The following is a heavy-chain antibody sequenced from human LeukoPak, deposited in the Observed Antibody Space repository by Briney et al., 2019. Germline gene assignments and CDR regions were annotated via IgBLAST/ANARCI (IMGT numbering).Heavy chain of an antibody. CDR3: ARDDYSTYSSSWYGWTTEGY. CDR1: GYTFTSYG. J-gene: IGHJ4*02. D-gene: IGHD6-13*01. CDR2: ISVYNGNT. Sequence: ASVKVSCKASGYTFTSYGISWVRQAPGQGLEWMGWISVYNGNTNYAQKLQGRVTMTTDTSTSTAYMELRSLRSDDTAVYYCARDDYSTYSSSWYGWTTEGYWGQGTLVTVSS. V-gene: IGHV1-18*01.